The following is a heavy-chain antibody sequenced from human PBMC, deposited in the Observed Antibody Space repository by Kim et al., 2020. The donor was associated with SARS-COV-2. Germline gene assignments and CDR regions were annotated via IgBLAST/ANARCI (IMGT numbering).Heavy chain of an antibody. V-gene: IGHV4-31*03. CDR3: ARAPRRIITIFGVVTHFDY. CDR2: IYYSGST. D-gene: IGHD3-3*01. CDR1: GGSISSGGYY. J-gene: IGHJ4*02. Sequence: SETLSLTCTVSGGSISSGGYYWSWIRQHPGKGLEWIGYIYYSGSTYYNPSLKSRVTISVDTSKNQFSLKLSSVTAADTAVYYCARAPRRIITIFGVVTHFDYWCQGTLVTVSS.